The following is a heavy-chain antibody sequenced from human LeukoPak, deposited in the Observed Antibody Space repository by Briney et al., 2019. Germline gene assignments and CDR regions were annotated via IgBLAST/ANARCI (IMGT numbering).Heavy chain of an antibody. V-gene: IGHV1-69-2*01. J-gene: IGHJ4*02. Sequence: GATVKISCKVSGYTFTDYYIHWVQQAPGKGLEWMGLVDPEDGETIYAEKFQGRVTITADTSTDTAYMELSSLRSEDTAVYYCAIGGYQAGDYWGQGTLVTVSS. D-gene: IGHD1-26*01. CDR2: VDPEDGET. CDR1: GYTFTDYY. CDR3: AIGGYQAGDY.